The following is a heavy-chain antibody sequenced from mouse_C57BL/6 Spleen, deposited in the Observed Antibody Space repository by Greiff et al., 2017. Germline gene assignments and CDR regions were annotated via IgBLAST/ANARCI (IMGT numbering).Heavy chain of an antibody. V-gene: IGHV1-52*01. Sequence: VQLQQPGAELVRPGSSVKLSCKASGYTFTSYWLHWVKQRPIQGLEWIGNIDPSDSETHYNQKFKDKATLTVDKSSSTAYMQLSSLTSEDSAVYYCAREGGGDFDYWGQGTTLTVSS. CDR1: GYTFTSYW. J-gene: IGHJ2*01. CDR3: AREGGGDFDY. CDR2: IDPSDSET. D-gene: IGHD1-1*02.